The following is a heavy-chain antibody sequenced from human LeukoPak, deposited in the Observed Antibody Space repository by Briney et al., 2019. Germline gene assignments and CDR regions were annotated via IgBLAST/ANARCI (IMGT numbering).Heavy chain of an antibody. J-gene: IGHJ4*02. V-gene: IGHV1-18*01. CDR2: ISTHSDDT. CDR3: AIDSLGGYGDYADY. CDR1: GYSFTTYG. Sequence: ASVKVSCKASGYSFTTYGISWVRQAPGQGLEWMGWISTHSDDTKSAQKFQGRVTMTTDTSTSTAYMELRSLRSDDTAVYYCAIDSLGGYGDYADYWGQGTLVTVSS. D-gene: IGHD4-17*01.